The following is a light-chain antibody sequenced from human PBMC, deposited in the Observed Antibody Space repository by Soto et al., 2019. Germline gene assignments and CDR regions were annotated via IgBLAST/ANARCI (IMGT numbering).Light chain of an antibody. Sequence: IQLTQSPSSLSASVGDRVTITCRVSQGISSYLAWYQQKPGKAPKLLIYDTSTLQSGVPSRFSGSGSGTDFTLTISSLQPEDFATYYCQQLNSDPLTFGGGTKVDIK. CDR2: DTS. CDR3: QQLNSDPLT. V-gene: IGKV1-9*01. J-gene: IGKJ4*01. CDR1: QGISSY.